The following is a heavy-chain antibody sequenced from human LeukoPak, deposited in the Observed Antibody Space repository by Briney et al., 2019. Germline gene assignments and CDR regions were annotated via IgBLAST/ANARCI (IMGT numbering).Heavy chain of an antibody. J-gene: IGHJ4*02. D-gene: IGHD2/OR15-2a*01. CDR1: GFTFSNFW. CDR2: IKEDGSEK. V-gene: IGHV3-7*01. CDR3: ARGFLYY. Sequence: GGSLRLSCAVSGFTFSNFWMSWVRQAPGKGLEWVANIKEDGSEKYYVDSVKGRFTISRDNGKNSLYLQMNSLRAEDTALYHCARGFLYYWGQGTLVTVSS.